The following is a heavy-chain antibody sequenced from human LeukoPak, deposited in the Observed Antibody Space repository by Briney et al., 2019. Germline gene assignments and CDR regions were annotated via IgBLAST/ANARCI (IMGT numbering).Heavy chain of an antibody. V-gene: IGHV1-18*01. J-gene: IGHJ3*02. CDR1: GYTFTLYG. CDR2: ISAYNGNT. CDR3: ARGVGATNAFDI. Sequence: ASVKVSCKASGYTFTLYGISWVRQAPGQGLEWMGWISAYNGNTNHAQKLQGKVSMTTDTSTSTAYMELRSLRSDDTAVYYCARGVGATNAFDIWGQGTLVTVSS. D-gene: IGHD1-26*01.